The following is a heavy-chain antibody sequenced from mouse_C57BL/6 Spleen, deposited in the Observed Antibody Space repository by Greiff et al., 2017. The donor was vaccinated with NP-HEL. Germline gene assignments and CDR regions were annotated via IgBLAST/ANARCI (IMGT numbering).Heavy chain of an antibody. D-gene: IGHD2-4*01. CDR3: AREAYDYDWYFDV. CDR1: GFTFSDYY. CDR2: INYDGSST. Sequence: EVQLVESEGGLVQPGSSMKLSCTASGFTFSDYYMAWVRQVPEKGLEWVANINYDGSSTYYLDSLKSRFIISRDNAKNILYLQMSSLKSEDTATYYCAREAYDYDWYFDVWGTGTTVTVSS. V-gene: IGHV5-16*01. J-gene: IGHJ1*03.